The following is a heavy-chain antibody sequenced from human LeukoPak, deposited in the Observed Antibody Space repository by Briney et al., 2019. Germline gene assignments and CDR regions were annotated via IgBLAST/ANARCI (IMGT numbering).Heavy chain of an antibody. CDR2: ISGSGGST. V-gene: IGHV3-23*01. J-gene: IGHJ5*02. CDR1: GFTFSSYA. D-gene: IGHD3-22*01. CDR3: AKGLEDVHDSSGYYSNWFDP. Sequence: ESGGSLRLSCAASGFTFSSYAMSWVRQAPGKGLEWVSAISGSGGSTYYADSVKGRFTISRDNSKKTLYLQVNSLRAEDTAIYYCAKGLEDVHDSSGYYSNWFDPWGQGTLVTVSS.